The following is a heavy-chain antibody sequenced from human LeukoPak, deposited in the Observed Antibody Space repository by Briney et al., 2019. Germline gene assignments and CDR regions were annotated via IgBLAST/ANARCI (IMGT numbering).Heavy chain of an antibody. J-gene: IGHJ5*02. CDR3: ARTRDSSGCFDL. CDR2: IYSGGST. V-gene: IGHV3-66*01. D-gene: IGHD6-19*01. CDR1: GFTVSSNY. Sequence: GGSLRLSCAASGFTVSSNYMSWVRQAPGKGLEWVSVIYSGGSTYYADSVKGRFTISRDNSKNTLYLQMNSLRAEDTAVYYCARTRDSSGCFDLWGQGTLVTVSS.